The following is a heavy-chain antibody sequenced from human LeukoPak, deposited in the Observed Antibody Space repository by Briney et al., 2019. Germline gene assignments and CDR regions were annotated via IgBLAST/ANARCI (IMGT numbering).Heavy chain of an antibody. CDR3: ARGLENFDC. J-gene: IGHJ4*02. CDR2: INPNSGGT. Sequence: ASVKVSCKASGYTFTGSYMHWVRQAPGQWLEWVGRINPNSGGTSFAQKFQGSVTMTRDTSISTAYMKLSRLRSDDTAVYYCARGLENFDCWGQGTLVTVSS. V-gene: IGHV1-2*06. CDR1: GYTFTGSY. D-gene: IGHD4-11*01.